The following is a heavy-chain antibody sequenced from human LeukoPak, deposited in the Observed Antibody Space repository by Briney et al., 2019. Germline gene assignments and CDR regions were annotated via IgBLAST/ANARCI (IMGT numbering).Heavy chain of an antibody. D-gene: IGHD5-12*01. J-gene: IGHJ6*02. CDR3: ARGPATTKTYYYYGMDV. V-gene: IGHV1/OR15-1*04. CDR1: GYIFTDYY. Sequence: ASVKVSCKASGYIFTDYYMHWVRQAPGQELGWMGRINPNSGGTNYAQKFQGRVTMTRDTSISTAYMELSRLRSDDTAVYYCARGPATTKTYYYYGMDVWGQGTTVTVSS. CDR2: INPNSGGT.